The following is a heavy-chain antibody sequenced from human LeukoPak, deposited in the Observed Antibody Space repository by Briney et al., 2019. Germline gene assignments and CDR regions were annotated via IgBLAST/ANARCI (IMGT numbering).Heavy chain of an antibody. CDR1: GFTFSIYN. Sequence: PGGSLRLSCAASGFTFSIYNKNWVRQAPGKGLEWVSSITRSSVSIFYADSVKGRYTISRDNAKNSLYLQMNSLRAEDTAVYYCARYSDSYRDYWGRGTLVTVSS. CDR2: ITRSSVSI. D-gene: IGHD1-26*01. J-gene: IGHJ4*02. CDR3: ARYSDSYRDY. V-gene: IGHV3-21*01.